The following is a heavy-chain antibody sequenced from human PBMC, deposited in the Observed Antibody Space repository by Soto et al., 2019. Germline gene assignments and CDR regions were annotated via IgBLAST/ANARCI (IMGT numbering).Heavy chain of an antibody. J-gene: IGHJ6*02. CDR1: GGSFSGYY. D-gene: IGHD3-3*01. CDR2: INHSGST. V-gene: IGHV4-34*01. Sequence: SETLSLTCAVYGGSFSGYYWSWIRQPPGKGLEWIGEINHSGSTNYSPSLKSRVTISVDTSKNQFSLKLSSVTAADTAVYYCASKSYDFWSGYSGRIMDVWGQGTTVTVSS. CDR3: ASKSYDFWSGYSGRIMDV.